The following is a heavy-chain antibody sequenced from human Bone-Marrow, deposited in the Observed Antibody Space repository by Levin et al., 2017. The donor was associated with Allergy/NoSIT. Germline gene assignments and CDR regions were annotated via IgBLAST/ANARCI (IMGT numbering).Heavy chain of an antibody. D-gene: IGHD3-10*01. CDR3: AKDPHYYGSGSYYGGRAFFDS. V-gene: IGHV3-30*18. CDR1: GFAFNTYG. J-gene: IGHJ4*02. CDR2: ISYDGSDK. Sequence: LSLTCAASGFAFNTYGLHWVRQAPGKGLEWVTFISYDGSDKYYADSAKGRFTISRDNSKNTLYLQMNSLRVEDTAVYYCAKDPHYYGSGSYYGGRAFFDSWGQGTLVTVSS.